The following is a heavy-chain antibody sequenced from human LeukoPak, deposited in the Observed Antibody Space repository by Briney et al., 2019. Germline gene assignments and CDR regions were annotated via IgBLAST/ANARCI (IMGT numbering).Heavy chain of an antibody. Sequence: GGSLRLSCAASESIFTSHGMHWVRQTPGKGLEWVAVIAYDGSRAFYADSVKGRFTISRDNSKNTMSVQMDDLRAEDTAVYYCTRYNNDHFDYWGQGTLVTVSS. CDR1: ESIFTSHG. V-gene: IGHV3-33*08. CDR3: TRYNNDHFDY. D-gene: IGHD1-14*01. J-gene: IGHJ4*02. CDR2: IAYDGSRA.